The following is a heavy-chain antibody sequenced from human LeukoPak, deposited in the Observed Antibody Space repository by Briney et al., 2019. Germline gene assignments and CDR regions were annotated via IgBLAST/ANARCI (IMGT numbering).Heavy chain of an antibody. CDR3: ARVCGDCYLHCFDY. J-gene: IGHJ4*02. Sequence: GASVKVSCKASGYTFTSYAIHWVRQAPGQRLEWMGWINVGNGDTKYSQKFQGRVTITRDTSASTAYMELSRMSSEDTAVYYCARVCGDCYLHCFDYWGQGTLVTVSS. CDR1: GYTFTSYA. V-gene: IGHV1-3*01. CDR2: INVGNGDT. D-gene: IGHD2-21*01.